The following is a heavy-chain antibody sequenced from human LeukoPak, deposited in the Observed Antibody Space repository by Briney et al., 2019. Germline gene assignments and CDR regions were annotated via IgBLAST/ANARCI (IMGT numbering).Heavy chain of an antibody. J-gene: IGHJ4*02. D-gene: IGHD6-13*01. CDR3: ARSAAAGTFPDY. CDR2: ISSSGSTI. CDR1: GFTFSSFE. V-gene: IGHV3-48*03. Sequence: GGSLRLSCAASGFTFSSFEMNWVRQAPGKGLEWVSYISSSGSTIYYADSVKGRFTISRDNAKNSLYLQLNSLRVEDTAVYYCARSAAAGTFPDYWGQGTLVTVSS.